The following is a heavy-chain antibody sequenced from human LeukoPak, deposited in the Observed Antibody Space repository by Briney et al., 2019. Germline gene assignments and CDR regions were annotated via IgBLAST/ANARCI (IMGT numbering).Heavy chain of an antibody. CDR3: AKGTKSGYSYGCYDY. Sequence: PGGSLRLSCAASGFTFDDYAMHWVRQAPGKGLEWVSGISWNSGSIGYADSVKGRFTISRDNAKNSLYPQMNSLRAEDTALYYCAKGTKSGYSYGCYDYWGQGTLVTVSS. J-gene: IGHJ4*02. CDR1: GFTFDDYA. V-gene: IGHV3-9*01. CDR2: ISWNSGSI. D-gene: IGHD5-18*01.